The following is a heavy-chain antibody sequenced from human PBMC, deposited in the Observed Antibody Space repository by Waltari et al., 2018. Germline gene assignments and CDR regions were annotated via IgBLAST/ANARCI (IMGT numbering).Heavy chain of an antibody. J-gene: IGHJ4*02. CDR2: ISGSGGST. CDR3: AKTPRVRRVVVVPAAILFDY. D-gene: IGHD2-2*01. CDR1: GFTFSSYA. Sequence: EVQLLESGGGLVQPGGSLRLSCAASGFTFSSYAMSWVRQAPGKGLEWVSAISGSGGSTYYADSVKGRFTISRDNSKNTLYLQMNSLRAEDTAVYYCAKTPRVRRVVVVPAAILFDYWGQGTLVTVSS. V-gene: IGHV3-23*01.